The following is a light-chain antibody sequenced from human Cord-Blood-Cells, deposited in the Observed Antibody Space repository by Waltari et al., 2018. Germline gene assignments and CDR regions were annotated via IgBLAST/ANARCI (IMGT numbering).Light chain of an antibody. CDR2: RNN. CDR3: AAWDDSLSGYV. Sequence: QSVLTQPPSASGTPGQRVTISCSGSSPNLGSHYVSSYQQLPGTAPKLLIYRNNQRPSGVPDRFSGSKSGTSASLAISGLRSEDEADYYCAAWDDSLSGYVFGTGTKVTVI. CDR1: SPNLGSHY. J-gene: IGLJ1*01. V-gene: IGLV1-47*01.